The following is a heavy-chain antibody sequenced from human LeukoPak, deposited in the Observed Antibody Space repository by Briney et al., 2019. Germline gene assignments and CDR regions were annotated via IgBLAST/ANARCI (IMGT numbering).Heavy chain of an antibody. D-gene: IGHD3-16*02. CDR1: GFTFSSYE. V-gene: IGHV3-48*03. J-gene: IGHJ4*02. Sequence: GGSLRLSCAASGFTFSSYEMNWVRQAPGKGLEWVSYISSSGSTIYYADSVKGRFTISRDNAKNSLYLQMNSLRAEDTAVYYCAREYVWGSYRTGRLDSWGQGALVTVSS. CDR2: ISSSGSTI. CDR3: AREYVWGSYRTGRLDS.